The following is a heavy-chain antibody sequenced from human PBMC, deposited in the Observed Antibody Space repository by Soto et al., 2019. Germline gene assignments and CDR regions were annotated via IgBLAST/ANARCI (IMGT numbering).Heavy chain of an antibody. CDR3: TTESFGLEPVGYYYYYGMDV. CDR1: GFTFSNAW. V-gene: IGHV3-15*07. Sequence: PGGSLRLSCAASGFTFSNAWMNLVRQAPGKGLEWVGRIKSKTDGGTTDYAAPVKGRFTISRDDSKNTLYLQMNSLKTEDTAVYYCTTESFGLEPVGYYYYYGMDVWGQGTTVTVSS. D-gene: IGHD1-1*01. CDR2: IKSKTDGGTT. J-gene: IGHJ6*02.